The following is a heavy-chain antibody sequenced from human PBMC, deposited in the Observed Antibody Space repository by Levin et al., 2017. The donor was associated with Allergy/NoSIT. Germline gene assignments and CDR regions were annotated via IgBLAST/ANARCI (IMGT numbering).Heavy chain of an antibody. CDR3: ARELWFGELSYSLGLVRDYYYGMDV. CDR1: GFTFDDYG. Sequence: GGSLRLSCAASGFTFDDYGMSWVRQAPGKGLEWVSGINWNGGSTGYADSVKGRFTISRDNAKNSLYLQMNSLRAEDTALYYCARELWFGELSYSLGLVRDYYYGMDVWGQGTTVTVSS. D-gene: IGHD3-10*01. CDR2: INWNGGST. J-gene: IGHJ6*02. V-gene: IGHV3-20*04.